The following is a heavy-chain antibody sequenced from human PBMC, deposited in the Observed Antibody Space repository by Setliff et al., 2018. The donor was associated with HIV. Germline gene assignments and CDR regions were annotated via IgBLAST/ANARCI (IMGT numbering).Heavy chain of an antibody. V-gene: IGHV3-7*03. J-gene: IGHJ4*02. Sequence: GGSLRLSCAASGFSFSNYWMNWVRQAPGKGLERVADIKQDGSETYYVDSVRGRFTISRDNAKSSLYLQMNSLRAEDTAVYYCARGTDYSGWFYDYWGQGTQVTV. D-gene: IGHD1-26*01. CDR3: ARGTDYSGWFYDY. CDR2: IKQDGSET. CDR1: GFSFSNYW.